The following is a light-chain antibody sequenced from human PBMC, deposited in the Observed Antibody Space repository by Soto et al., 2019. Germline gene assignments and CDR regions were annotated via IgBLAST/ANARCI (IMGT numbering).Light chain of an antibody. CDR1: QSVAGN. V-gene: IGKV3-15*01. CDR2: GAS. J-gene: IGKJ1*01. Sequence: ENVLPQSPGTLSLPRGERATLSCRASQSVAGNYLAWYQQRPGQAPRLRIYGASTRATGIPARFSGSGSGTEFTLTITSLQSEDFAVYYCQQYNNWPTFGQGTKVDI. CDR3: QQYNNWPT.